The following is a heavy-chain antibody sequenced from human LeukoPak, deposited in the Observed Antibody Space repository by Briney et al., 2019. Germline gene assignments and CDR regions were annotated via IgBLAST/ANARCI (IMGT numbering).Heavy chain of an antibody. D-gene: IGHD3-10*01. CDR1: GFTFSSYA. CDR3: ARDRGITMVRGAPMDV. V-gene: IGHV3-30-3*01. J-gene: IGHJ6*02. Sequence: GGSLRLSFAASGFTFSSYAMHWVRQAPGKGLEWVAVISYDGSNKYYADSVKGRFTISRDNSKNTLYLQMNSLRAEDTAVYYCARDRGITMVRGAPMDVWGQGTTVTVSS. CDR2: ISYDGSNK.